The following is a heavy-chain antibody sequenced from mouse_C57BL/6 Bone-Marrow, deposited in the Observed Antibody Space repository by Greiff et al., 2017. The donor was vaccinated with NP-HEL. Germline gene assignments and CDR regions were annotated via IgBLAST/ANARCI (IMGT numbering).Heavy chain of an antibody. CDR3: TAYGNYEFAY. V-gene: IGHV14-4*01. D-gene: IGHD2-1*01. CDR1: GFNIKDDY. J-gene: IGHJ3*01. CDR2: IDPENGDT. Sequence: VQLQQSGAELVRPGASVKLSCTASGFNIKDDYMHWVKQRPDQGLEWIGWIDPENGDTEYASKFQGKATITADTSSNTAYLQLSSLTSEDTAVYYCTAYGNYEFAYWGQGTLVTVSA.